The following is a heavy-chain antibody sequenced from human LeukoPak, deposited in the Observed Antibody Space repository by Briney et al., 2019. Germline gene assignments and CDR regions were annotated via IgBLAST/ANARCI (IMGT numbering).Heavy chain of an antibody. V-gene: IGHV3-30*18. CDR1: GFTFSSYG. J-gene: IGHJ5*02. CDR3: AKDPSRWSRGKNWFDP. Sequence: PGGSLRLSCAASGFTFSSYGMHWVRQAPGKGLEWVAVISYDGSNKYYADSVKGRFTISRDNSKNTLYLQMNSLRAEDTAVYYCAKDPSRWSRGKNWFDPWGQGTLVTVPS. CDR2: ISYDGSNK. D-gene: IGHD6-13*01.